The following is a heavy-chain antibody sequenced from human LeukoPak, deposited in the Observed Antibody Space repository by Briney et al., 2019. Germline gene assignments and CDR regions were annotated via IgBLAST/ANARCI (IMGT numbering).Heavy chain of an antibody. J-gene: IGHJ4*02. Sequence: SQTLSLTCTVSGGSISSGSYYWSWIRQPAGKGLEWIGRIYTSGSTNYNPSLKSRVTISVDTSKNQFSLKLSSVTAADTAVYYCARESSSSDFDYWGQGTLVTVSS. CDR1: GGSISSGSYY. CDR2: IYTSGST. V-gene: IGHV4-61*02. D-gene: IGHD6-6*01. CDR3: ARESSSSDFDY.